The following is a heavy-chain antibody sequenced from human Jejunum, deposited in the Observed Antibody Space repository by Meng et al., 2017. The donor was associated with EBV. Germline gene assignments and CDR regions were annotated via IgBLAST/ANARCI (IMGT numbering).Heavy chain of an antibody. V-gene: IGHV4-4*02. D-gene: IGHD3-3*01. CDR2: IYHSGSN. J-gene: IGHJ4*02. Sequence: QVQLQQPGPGLVKPSRTLSLTCAVSGDSISSSNWWSWVRQPPGKGLEWIGEIYHSGSNNYNPSLKSRVTISVDKSKNQFSLKLSSVTAADTAVYYCARYGSGYFPALWYWGQGTLVTVSS. CDR3: ARYGSGYFPALWY. CDR1: GDSISSSNW.